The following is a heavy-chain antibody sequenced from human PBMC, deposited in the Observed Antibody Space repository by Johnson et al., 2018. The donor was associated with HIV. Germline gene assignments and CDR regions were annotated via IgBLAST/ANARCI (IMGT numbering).Heavy chain of an antibody. V-gene: IGHV3-23*04. CDR3: ASQVRGLRLGVDAFDI. CDR1: GFTFSSYG. D-gene: IGHD3-16*01. J-gene: IGHJ3*02. Sequence: EVQLVESGGGLVQHGGSLRLSCAASGFTFSSYGMSWVRQAPGKGLEWVSGVTGTGGDTYYAESVKGRFTISRHNSKNTLYLQMNKLRAEDTAVYFCASQVRGLRLGVDAFDIWGQGTMVTVSS. CDR2: VTGTGGDT.